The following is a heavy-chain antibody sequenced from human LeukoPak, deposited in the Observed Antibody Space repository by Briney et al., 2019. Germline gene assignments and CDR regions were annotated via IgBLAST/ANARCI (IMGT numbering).Heavy chain of an antibody. V-gene: IGHV3-13*01. CDR1: GFTFSSYD. D-gene: IGHD3-9*01. J-gene: IGHJ6*02. Sequence: GGSLGLSCAASGFTFSSYDMHWVRQATGKGLEWVSAIGTAGDTYYPGSVKGRFTISRENAKNSLYLQMNSLRAGDTAVYYCARDRRLRYFDWLSRAYYYYGMDVWGQGTTVTVSS. CDR3: ARDRRLRYFDWLSRAYYYYGMDV. CDR2: IGTAGDT.